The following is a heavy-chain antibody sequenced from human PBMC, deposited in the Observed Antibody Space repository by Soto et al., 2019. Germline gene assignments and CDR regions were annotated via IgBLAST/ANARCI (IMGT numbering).Heavy chain of an antibody. D-gene: IGHD3-3*01. CDR1: GYSFTIYW. CDR2: IDPSDSYT. V-gene: IGHV5-10-1*01. CDR3: XTLTTVFGVVIIPPFDS. Sequence: PGESLKISCKGSGYSFTIYWISWVRQMPGKGLEWMGRIDPSDSYTNYSPSFQGHVTISADKSISTAYLQWSSLKASDTAMYYCXTLTTVFGVVIIPPFDSWGQGTLVTVSS. J-gene: IGHJ4*02.